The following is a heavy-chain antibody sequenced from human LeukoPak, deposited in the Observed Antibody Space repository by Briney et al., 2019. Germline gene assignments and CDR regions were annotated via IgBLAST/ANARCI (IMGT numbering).Heavy chain of an antibody. CDR2: ISGSGGST. CDR1: GFTFSSYA. Sequence: AGGSLRLSCAASGFTFSSYAMSWVRQVPGKGLEWVSAISGSGGSTYYADSVEGRFTISRDNSKNTLYLQMNSLGAEDTAVYYCAKDHRYFDWLWSPFWFDPWGQGTLVTVSS. V-gene: IGHV3-23*01. D-gene: IGHD3-9*01. J-gene: IGHJ5*02. CDR3: AKDHRYFDWLWSPFWFDP.